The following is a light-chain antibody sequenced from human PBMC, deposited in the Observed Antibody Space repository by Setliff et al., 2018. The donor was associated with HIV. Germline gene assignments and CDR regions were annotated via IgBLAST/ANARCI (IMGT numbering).Light chain of an antibody. CDR3: QQYVSRPIT. Sequence: DIQMTQSPSSLSASVGERVTFTCQADQDIKKYLNWYQQKPGKAPKFLIYDASKLERGVPSRFSGSGSGTHFSLTISSLQPEDNATYYCQQYVSRPITLGQGTRLEIK. J-gene: IGKJ5*01. CDR1: QDIKKY. V-gene: IGKV1-33*01. CDR2: DAS.